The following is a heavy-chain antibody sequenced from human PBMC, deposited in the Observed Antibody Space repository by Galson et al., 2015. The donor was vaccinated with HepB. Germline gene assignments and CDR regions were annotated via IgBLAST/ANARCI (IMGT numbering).Heavy chain of an antibody. CDR3: ARRPYNWNYHYSGMDV. D-gene: IGHD1-20*01. CDR2: IDPSDSYT. CDR1: GYSFTTYW. J-gene: IGHJ6*02. V-gene: IGHV5-10-1*01. Sequence: QSGAEVKKPGESLRISCKGSGYSFTTYWITWVRQMPGKGLEWMGNIDPSDSYTNYSPSFQGHVTISADKSISTAYLQWSSLKASDTAMYYCARRPYNWNYHYSGMDVWGQGTTVTVSS.